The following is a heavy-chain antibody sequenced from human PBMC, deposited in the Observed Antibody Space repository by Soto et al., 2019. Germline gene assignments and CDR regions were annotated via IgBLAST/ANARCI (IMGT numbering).Heavy chain of an antibody. Sequence: QVQLAQSGAEVKKPGASVKVSCKASGYTFTSYAMHWVRQAPGQRLEWMGWINTGNGNTKYSQHFQGRVTITRDTSASTAYMELSSLRFEDTAVYYCARDSDSYYTMDVWGQGTTVTVSS. V-gene: IGHV1-3*04. CDR1: GYTFTSYA. J-gene: IGHJ6*02. CDR3: ARDSDSYYTMDV. D-gene: IGHD2-21*01. CDR2: INTGNGNT.